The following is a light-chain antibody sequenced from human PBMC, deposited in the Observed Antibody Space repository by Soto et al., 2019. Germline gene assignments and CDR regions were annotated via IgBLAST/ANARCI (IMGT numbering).Light chain of an antibody. CDR2: GAS. V-gene: IGKV3-15*01. CDR1: QSVGSN. J-gene: IGKJ2*01. CDR3: QQYTNWPYT. Sequence: EIVMTQSPATLSVSPGERASLSCRASQSVGSNLAWYQQTAGQAPRLLIYGASTRSTGIPARFSGSGSWTEFTLSISSLQSEDVAVDSCQQYTNWPYTFGQRTKLDSK.